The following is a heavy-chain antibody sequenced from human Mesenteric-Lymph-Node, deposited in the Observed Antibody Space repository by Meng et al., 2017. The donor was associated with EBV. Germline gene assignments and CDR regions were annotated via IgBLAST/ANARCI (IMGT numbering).Heavy chain of an antibody. CDR1: GFSLRPSGVG. D-gene: IGHD1-1*01. V-gene: IGHV2-5*02. J-gene: IGHJ4*02. CDR3: AHREGTSTWQFYFDF. Sequence: SEESGPVLAWPTTTLTLTCTFSGFSLRPSGVGVGWLRPRAGKALAWLAIISGDGDRRYSPALRNRLTISKDPSKIQVVLTMTRMHPVDTATYYCAHREGTSTWQFYFDFWGQGTLVTVSS. CDR2: ISGDGDR.